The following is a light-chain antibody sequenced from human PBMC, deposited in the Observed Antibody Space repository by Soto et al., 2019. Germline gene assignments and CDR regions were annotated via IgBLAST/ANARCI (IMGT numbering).Light chain of an antibody. CDR2: ATS. V-gene: IGKV1-39*01. CDR3: QQTYSSPPWT. Sequence: DIQMTQSPSSLSASVGDRVNITCRASQPMSSYLNWYQQKPGKAHKLLIYATSSLQSGVSSRFSGSGSGTDFTLTISGLQPEDLATYYCQQTYSSPPWTFGQGTKV. J-gene: IGKJ1*01. CDR1: QPMSSY.